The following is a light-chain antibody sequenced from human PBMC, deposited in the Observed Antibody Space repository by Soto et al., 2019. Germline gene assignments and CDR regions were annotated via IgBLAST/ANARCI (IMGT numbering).Light chain of an antibody. V-gene: IGKV1-33*01. CDR2: DAS. CDR1: QDIKNY. CDR3: QPYDHLPPLS. J-gene: IGKJ4*01. Sequence: DIQMTQSPSSLSASVGDRVTITCQASQDIKNYLNWYQQKPGKAPNLRIYDASNLKTGDPSRFRQSGSGTHFTFTISDLQPEDIATYCWQPYDHLPPLSFRGGTKVEIK.